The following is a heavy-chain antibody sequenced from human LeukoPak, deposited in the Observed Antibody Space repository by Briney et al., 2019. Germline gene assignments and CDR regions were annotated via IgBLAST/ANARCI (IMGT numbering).Heavy chain of an antibody. J-gene: IGHJ3*02. V-gene: IGHV1-2*02. CDR3: ATETADLPTNDVFDI. CDR1: GYTFTVYY. D-gene: IGHD5-24*01. CDR2: INPNSGGT. Sequence: ASVNVSCKASGYTFTVYYMHWVRQAPGQGLEWMGWINPNSGGTNYAQKFQGRVTMTRDTSISTAYMELSRLRSDDTAVYYCATETADLPTNDVFDIWGQGTMVTVSS.